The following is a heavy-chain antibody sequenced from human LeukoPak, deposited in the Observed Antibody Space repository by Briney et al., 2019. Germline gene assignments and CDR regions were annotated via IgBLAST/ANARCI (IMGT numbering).Heavy chain of an antibody. V-gene: IGHV3-33*06. CDR2: IWFDGSNQ. Sequence: GKSLRLSCAASGFTFSRYGIHWVRQAPGPGLERVAVIWFDGSNQEYAESVKGRFTISRDNSKNTLHLQMTSLGVEDTAMYYCAKQGTFSSSSSWFLDSWGQGTLVTVSS. CDR3: AKQGTFSSSSSWFLDS. J-gene: IGHJ4*02. D-gene: IGHD6-13*01. CDR1: GFTFSRYG.